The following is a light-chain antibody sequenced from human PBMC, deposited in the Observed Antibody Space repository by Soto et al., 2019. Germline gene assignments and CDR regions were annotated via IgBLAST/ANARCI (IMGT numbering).Light chain of an antibody. J-gene: IGLJ1*01. V-gene: IGLV2-14*01. Sequence: QSVLTQPASVSGSPGQSITISCTGTSSDVGRYNYVSWFQQHPGKAPKVMIYEVSHRPSGVSNRFSGSKSGNTASLTISGLQSEDEADYYCISYTSDDVRDVFGTGTKLTVL. CDR2: EVS. CDR3: ISYTSDDVRDV. CDR1: SSDVGRYNY.